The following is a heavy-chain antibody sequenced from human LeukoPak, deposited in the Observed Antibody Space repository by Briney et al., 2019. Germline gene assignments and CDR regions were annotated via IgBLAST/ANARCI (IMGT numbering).Heavy chain of an antibody. Sequence: SGPALVKPTQTLTLTCTFSGFSLITSGMCVSWIRQPPGKALEWLALIDWDDDKYYSTSLKTRLTISKDTFKNQVVLTMTNMDPVDTATYYCARISAYGDYYFDYWGQGTMVTVSS. D-gene: IGHD4-17*01. V-gene: IGHV2-70*01. CDR1: GFSLITSGMC. CDR3: ARISAYGDYYFDY. J-gene: IGHJ4*03. CDR2: IDWDDDK.